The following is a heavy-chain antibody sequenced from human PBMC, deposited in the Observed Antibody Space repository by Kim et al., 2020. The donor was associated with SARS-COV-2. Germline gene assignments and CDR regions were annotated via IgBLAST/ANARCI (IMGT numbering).Heavy chain of an antibody. D-gene: IGHD3-10*01. J-gene: IGHJ6*02. Sequence: SETLSLTCTVSGGSMNNYFWTWIRQTPVKGLEWMGYINDGGTTSYSPSLQSRLSISVDTSRNQFSLQLRSVPAADTAVYYCVRDGRGSAYSGMDVWGQGTTVTVSS. CDR1: GGSMNNYF. CDR3: VRDGRGSAYSGMDV. V-gene: IGHV4-59*13. CDR2: INDGGTT.